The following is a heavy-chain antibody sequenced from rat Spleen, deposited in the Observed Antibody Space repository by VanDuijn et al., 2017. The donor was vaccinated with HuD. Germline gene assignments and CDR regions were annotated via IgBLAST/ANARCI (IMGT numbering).Heavy chain of an antibody. Sequence: EVQLVESGGGLVQPGRSLKLSCAASGFTFRGYAMAWVRQAPKKGLEWVASISTGGGNTYYRDSVKGRFTISRDNAKSTLYLQMDSLRSEDTATYYCARHGGYLWWFAYWGQGTLVTVSS. J-gene: IGHJ3*01. CDR2: ISTGGGNT. CDR3: ARHGGYLWWFAY. V-gene: IGHV5S23*01. D-gene: IGHD4-3*01. CDR1: GFTFRGYA.